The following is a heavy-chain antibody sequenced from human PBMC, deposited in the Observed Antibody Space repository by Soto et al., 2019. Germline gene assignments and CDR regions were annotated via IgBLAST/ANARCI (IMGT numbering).Heavy chain of an antibody. J-gene: IGHJ4*02. CDR1: GYTFTSYG. V-gene: IGHV1-18*01. D-gene: IGHD6-13*01. CDR2: ISAYNRNT. CDR3: ARVIASAADFYY. Sequence: QVQLVQSGAEVKKPGASVKVSCKASGYTFTSYGLSWVRQAPGQGLEWMGWISAYNRNTNYAQKLQGRVTMTTDTPTSTAYRELSSLWSDDTAVYYCARVIASAADFYYWGQGTLVTVSS.